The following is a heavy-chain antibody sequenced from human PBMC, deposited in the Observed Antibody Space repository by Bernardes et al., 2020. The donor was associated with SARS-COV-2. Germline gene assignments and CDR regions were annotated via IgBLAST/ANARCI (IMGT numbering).Heavy chain of an antibody. D-gene: IGHD1-26*01. CDR1: GYTLTELS. CDR3: ATSPPVSGSYYTYYYDYGMDV. J-gene: IGHJ6*02. CDR2: FDPEDGET. Sequence: ASVKVSCKVSGYTLTELSMHWVRQAPGKGLEWMGGFDPEDGETIYAQKFQGRVTMTEDTSTDTAYMELSSLRSEDTAVYYCATSPPVSGSYYTYYYDYGMDVWGQGTTVTVSS. V-gene: IGHV1-24*01.